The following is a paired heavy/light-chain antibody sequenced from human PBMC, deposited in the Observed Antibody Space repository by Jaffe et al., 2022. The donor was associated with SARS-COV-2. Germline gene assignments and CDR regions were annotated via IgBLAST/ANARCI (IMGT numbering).Light chain of an antibody. J-gene: IGKJ1*01. CDR1: QSVLSSSNNKNS. Sequence: DIVMTQSPDSLAVSLGERATINCKSSQSVLSSSNNKNSLAWYQQRPGQPPKLLIHWASTRKSGVPDRFSGSGSGTDFTLTITSLQAEDVAVYYCHQYYTTPRTFGQGTKVEIK. CDR3: HQYYTTPRT. V-gene: IGKV4-1*01. CDR2: WAS.
Heavy chain of an antibody. D-gene: IGHD5-12*01. CDR1: GLIFSNTW. CDR3: TTNNIADY. V-gene: IGHV3-15*08. CDR2: DGGTT. Sequence: EVQLVESGGGLVKPGGSLRLSCATSGLIFSNTWMNWVRQAPGKGLEWVATDGGTTEYAAPVKGRFTISRDDSKNTLYLQMNSLKTEDTAVYYCTTNNIADYWGQGTLVTVSS. J-gene: IGHJ4*02.